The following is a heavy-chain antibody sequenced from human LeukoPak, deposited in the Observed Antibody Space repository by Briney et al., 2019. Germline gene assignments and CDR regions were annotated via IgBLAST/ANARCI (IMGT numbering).Heavy chain of an antibody. J-gene: IGHJ4*02. V-gene: IGHV4-34*01. CDR3: AVYGSGRYEAGY. CDR2: INHRGST. CDR1: GGSFSGYY. D-gene: IGHD3-10*01. Sequence: PSETLSLTCAVYGGSFSGYYWSWIRQPPGKGLEWIGEINHRGSTNYNPSLKSRVTISVDTSKNQFSLKLSSVTAADTAVYYCAVYGSGRYEAGYWGQGTLVTVSS.